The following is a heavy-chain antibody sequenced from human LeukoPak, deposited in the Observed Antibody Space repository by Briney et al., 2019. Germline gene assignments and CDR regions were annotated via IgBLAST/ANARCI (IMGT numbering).Heavy chain of an antibody. CDR1: GFTFSSYW. D-gene: IGHD1-26*01. CDR3: ARDGCPWDSGSYYRKDAFDI. CDR2: INSDGSST. V-gene: IGHV3-74*01. J-gene: IGHJ3*02. Sequence: GGSLRLSCAASGFTFSSYWMHWVRQAPGKGLVWVSRINSDGSSTSYADSVKGRFTISRDNAKNTLYLQMNSLRAEDTAVYYCARDGCPWDSGSYYRKDAFDIWGQGTMVTVSS.